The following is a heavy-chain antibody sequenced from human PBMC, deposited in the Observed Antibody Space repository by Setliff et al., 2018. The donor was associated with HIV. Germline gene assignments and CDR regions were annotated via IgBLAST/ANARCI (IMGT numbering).Heavy chain of an antibody. D-gene: IGHD6-13*01. CDR2: MDPNSGNT. CDR1: GYTFTSYY. J-gene: IGHJ6*02. Sequence: ASVKVSCKTSGYTFTSYYVHWVRQAPGQGLEWMGWMDPNSGNTGYAQKFQGRVTVTRNTSIATAYMELSSLSSEDTAVFYCARVGHSSSYHYYGMDVWGQGTTVTVSS. V-gene: IGHV1-8*01. CDR3: ARVGHSSSYHYYGMDV.